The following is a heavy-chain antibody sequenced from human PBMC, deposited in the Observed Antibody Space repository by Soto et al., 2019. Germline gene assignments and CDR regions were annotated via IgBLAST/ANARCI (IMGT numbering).Heavy chain of an antibody. D-gene: IGHD6-19*01. CDR2: INHSGST. Sequence: PSETLSLTCAVYGGSFSGYYWSWIRQPPGKGLEWIGEINHSGSTNYNPSLKSRVTISVDTSKNQFSLKLSSVTAADTAVYYCARGRQWLARFDYWGQGTLVTVSS. J-gene: IGHJ4*02. V-gene: IGHV4-34*01. CDR1: GGSFSGYY. CDR3: ARGRQWLARFDY.